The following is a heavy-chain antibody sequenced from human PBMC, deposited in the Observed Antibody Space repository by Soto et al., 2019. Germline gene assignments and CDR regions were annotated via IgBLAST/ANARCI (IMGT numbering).Heavy chain of an antibody. CDR1: GYTFTSYY. CDR3: ARVTRPVDSYYYDSSGYPDDAFDI. D-gene: IGHD3-22*01. Sequence: ASVKVSCKASGYTFTSYYMHWVRQAPGQGLEWMGIINPSGGSTSYAQKFQGRITMTRDTSTSTVYMELSSLRSEDTAVYYCARVTRPVDSYYYDSSGYPDDAFDIWGQGTMVTVSS. V-gene: IGHV1-46*01. J-gene: IGHJ3*02. CDR2: INPSGGST.